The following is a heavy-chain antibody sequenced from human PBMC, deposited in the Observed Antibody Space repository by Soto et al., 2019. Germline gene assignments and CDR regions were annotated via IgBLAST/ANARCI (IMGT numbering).Heavy chain of an antibody. Sequence: SETLSLTCAVYGGSFSGYYWSWIRQPPGKGLEWIGEINHSGSTNYNPSLKSRVTISVDTSKNQFSLKLSSVTAADTAVYYCAKGKMATIVEDFDYWGQGTLVTVSS. J-gene: IGHJ4*02. CDR1: GGSFSGYY. D-gene: IGHD5-12*01. V-gene: IGHV4-34*01. CDR3: AKGKMATIVEDFDY. CDR2: INHSGST.